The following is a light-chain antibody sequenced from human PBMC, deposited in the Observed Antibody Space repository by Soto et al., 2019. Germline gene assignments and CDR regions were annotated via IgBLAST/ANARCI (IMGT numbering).Light chain of an antibody. CDR3: QQYFEWPPLP. CDR1: ETVATT. CDR2: GTS. J-gene: IGKJ1*01. V-gene: IGKV3-15*01. Sequence: ATLSVSPGESATLSCWASETVATTLAWYQQKPGQAPRLLISGTSTRAAGISDRFRGSGSGTEFTLTISSLRSEDSAIYFCQQYFEWPPLPFGQGTKMDIK.